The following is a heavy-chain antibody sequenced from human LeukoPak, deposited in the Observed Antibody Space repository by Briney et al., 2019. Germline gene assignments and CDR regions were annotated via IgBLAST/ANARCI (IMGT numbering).Heavy chain of an antibody. D-gene: IGHD3-10*01. CDR1: GYTFTSYG. Sequence: ASVKVSCTASGYTFTSYGISWVRQAPGQGLEWMGWISAYNGNTNYAQKLQGRVTMTTDTSTSTAYMELRSLRSDDTAVYYCARDIRVTMVRGRYFDYWGQGTLVTVSS. CDR3: ARDIRVTMVRGRYFDY. J-gene: IGHJ4*02. CDR2: ISAYNGNT. V-gene: IGHV1-18*01.